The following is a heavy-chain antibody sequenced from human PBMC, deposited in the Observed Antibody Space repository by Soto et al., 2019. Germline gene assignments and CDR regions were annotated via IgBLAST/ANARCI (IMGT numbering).Heavy chain of an antibody. D-gene: IGHD6-13*01. CDR2: ISSSSSYI. J-gene: IGHJ3*02. CDR3: ARSRTTYSSSWYAFDI. Sequence: GGSLRLSCAASGFTLSSYSMNWVRQAPGKGLEWVSSISSSSSYIYYADSVKGRFTISRDNAKNSLYLQMNSLRAEDTAVYYCARSRTTYSSSWYAFDIWGQGTMVTVSS. V-gene: IGHV3-21*01. CDR1: GFTLSSYS.